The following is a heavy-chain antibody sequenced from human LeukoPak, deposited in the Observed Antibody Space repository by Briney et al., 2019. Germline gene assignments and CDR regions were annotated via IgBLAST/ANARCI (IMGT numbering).Heavy chain of an antibody. CDR2: INPNSGGT. Sequence: ASVKVSCKASEYTFTGYYMHWVRQAPGQGLEWMVRINPNSGGTNYAQKFQGRVTMTRDTSISTAYMELSRLRSDDTAVYYCARGRVTMVRGAFFDPWGQGTLVTVSS. J-gene: IGHJ5*02. V-gene: IGHV1-2*06. D-gene: IGHD3-10*01. CDR3: ARGRVTMVRGAFFDP. CDR1: EYTFTGYY.